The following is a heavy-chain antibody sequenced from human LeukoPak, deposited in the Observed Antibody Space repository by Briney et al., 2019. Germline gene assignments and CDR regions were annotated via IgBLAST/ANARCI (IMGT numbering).Heavy chain of an antibody. CDR3: AREAAAGSYFDY. Sequence: GGSLRLSCGASGFTFSNYWMSWVRQAPGKGLEWVINISQDGSGKNYADSVEGRFTISRDNAKNSLYLQMNSLRAEDTAVYYCAREAAAGSYFDYWGQGTLVTVSS. CDR2: ISQDGSGK. CDR1: GFTFSNYW. J-gene: IGHJ4*02. D-gene: IGHD6-13*01. V-gene: IGHV3-7*03.